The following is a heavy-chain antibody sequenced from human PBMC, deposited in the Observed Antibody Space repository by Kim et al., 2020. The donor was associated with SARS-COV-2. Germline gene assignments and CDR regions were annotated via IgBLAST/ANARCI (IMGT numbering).Heavy chain of an antibody. Sequence: SVKGRFTISRDNSKTTLYLQRNSLRAEDTAVYYCAKDRRPTGIWHWYFDLWGRGTLVTVSS. D-gene: IGHD1-1*01. CDR3: AKDRRPTGIWHWYFDL. J-gene: IGHJ2*01. V-gene: IGHV3-23*01.